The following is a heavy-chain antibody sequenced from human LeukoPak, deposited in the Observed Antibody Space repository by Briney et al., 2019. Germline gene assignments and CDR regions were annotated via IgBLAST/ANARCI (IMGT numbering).Heavy chain of an antibody. V-gene: IGHV4-59*12. CDR2: LYHSGST. Sequence: SSETLSLTCTVSGGSISSYYWSWIRQTPGEGLEWIGSLYHSGSTYYNPSLKSRVTMSVDTSKNQFSLKLSSVTAADTALYYCARGIWEMATIPYWYFDIWGRGTLVTVSS. D-gene: IGHD5-24*01. J-gene: IGHJ2*01. CDR1: GGSISSYY. CDR3: ARGIWEMATIPYWYFDI.